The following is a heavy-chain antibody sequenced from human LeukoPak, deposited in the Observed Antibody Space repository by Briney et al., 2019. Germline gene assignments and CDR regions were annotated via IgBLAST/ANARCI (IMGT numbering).Heavy chain of an antibody. CDR2: IYHSGST. CDR1: GYSISNDYY. CDR3: ARLRDYYYYYMDV. V-gene: IGHV4-38-2*02. Sequence: SETLSLTCTVSGYSISNDYYWGWIRQPPGKGLEWIGSIYHSGSTYYNPSLKSRVTISVDTSKNQFSLKLSSVTAADTAVYYCARLRDYYYYYMDVWGKGTTVTLSS. J-gene: IGHJ6*03.